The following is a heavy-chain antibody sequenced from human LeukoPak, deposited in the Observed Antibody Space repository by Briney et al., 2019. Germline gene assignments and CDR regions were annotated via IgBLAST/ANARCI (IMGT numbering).Heavy chain of an antibody. CDR2: IYYSGST. CDR3: ARGGIQLWPYYFDY. J-gene: IGHJ4*02. CDR1: GGSISSYY. Sequence: SETLSLTCTVSGGSISSYYWSWIRQPPGKGLEWIGYIYYSGSTNYNPSLKSRVTISVDTSKNQFSLKLSSVTAADTAVYYCARGGIQLWPYYFDYWGQGTLVTVSS. D-gene: IGHD5-18*01. V-gene: IGHV4-59*01.